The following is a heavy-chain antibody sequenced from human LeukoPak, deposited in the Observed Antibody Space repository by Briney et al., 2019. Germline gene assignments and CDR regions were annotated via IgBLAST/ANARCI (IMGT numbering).Heavy chain of an antibody. J-gene: IGHJ1*01. V-gene: IGHV3-74*01. Sequence: GGSLRLSCAASGFTFSSYWLHWVRQAPGKGLAWVSRINSDGSSTSYADSVKGRFTSSRDNAKNTLYPQMNSLRAEDTAVYYCARYDYYDSSGYKIAEYFQHWGRGTLVTVSS. D-gene: IGHD3-22*01. CDR1: GFTFSSYW. CDR3: ARYDYYDSSGYKIAEYFQH. CDR2: INSDGSST.